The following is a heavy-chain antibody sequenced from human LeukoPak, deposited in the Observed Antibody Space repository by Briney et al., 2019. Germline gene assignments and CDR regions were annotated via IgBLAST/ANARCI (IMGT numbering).Heavy chain of an antibody. D-gene: IGHD6-19*01. CDR3: ARTMAAVDPFDY. Sequence: SETLSLTCTVSSASISSSPYFWGWIRQSPGKGLEWIGSISYSGTTYYNPSLKSRVTISVDTSKNQFSLKLSSVTAADTAVYYCARTMAAVDPFDYWGQGTLVTVSS. CDR1: SASISSSPYF. J-gene: IGHJ4*02. V-gene: IGHV4-39*07. CDR2: ISYSGTT.